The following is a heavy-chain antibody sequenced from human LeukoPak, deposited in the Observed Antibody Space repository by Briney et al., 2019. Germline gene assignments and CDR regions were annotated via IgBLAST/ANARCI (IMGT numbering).Heavy chain of an antibody. Sequence: GGSLRLSCAASGFTFSDYYMSWIRQAPGKGLEWVSYISSSGSTIYYADSVKGRFTISRDNAKNSLYLQMNSLRAEDTAVYYCARDLRAAHYYYYMDVWGKGTTVTVSS. CDR1: GFTFSDYY. V-gene: IGHV3-11*04. D-gene: IGHD3-3*01. J-gene: IGHJ6*03. CDR3: ARDLRAAHYYYYMDV. CDR2: ISSSGSTI.